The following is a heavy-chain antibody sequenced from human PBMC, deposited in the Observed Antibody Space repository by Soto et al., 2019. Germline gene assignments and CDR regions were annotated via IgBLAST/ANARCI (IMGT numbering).Heavy chain of an antibody. D-gene: IGHD3-10*01. CDR1: GGTFSSYT. Sequence: QVQLVQSGAEVKKPGSSVKVSCKASGGTFSSYTVSWVRQAPGQGLEWMGRIIPILGIANYAQKFQGRVTITADKAAGTAYMELSSLRSEDTAVYYCAGDYLTPCDYWGQGTLVTVSS. V-gene: IGHV1-69*02. CDR2: IIPILGIA. CDR3: AGDYLTPCDY. J-gene: IGHJ4*02.